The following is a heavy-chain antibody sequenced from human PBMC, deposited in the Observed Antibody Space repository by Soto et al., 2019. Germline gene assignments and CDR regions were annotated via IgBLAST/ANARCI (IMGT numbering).Heavy chain of an antibody. CDR1: AGSISGYY. J-gene: IGHJ6*02. CDR3: ARVGRIAVEYYYYGMDV. D-gene: IGHD6-13*01. V-gene: IGHV4-59*01. CDR2: IHYSGSA. Sequence: SETLSLTCTVSAGSISGYYWSWIRQPPGKELELIAYIHYSGSAYYNPSLRSRVTVSIATSKNQFSLKVNSVNVADTAVYFCARVGRIAVEYYYYGMDVWGQGTTVTVSS.